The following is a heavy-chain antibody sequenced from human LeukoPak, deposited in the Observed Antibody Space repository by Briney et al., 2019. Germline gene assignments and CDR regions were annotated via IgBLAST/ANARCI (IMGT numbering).Heavy chain of an antibody. V-gene: IGHV3-15*01. CDR2: IKSKTDSGTT. CDR1: GFTFSNAW. D-gene: IGHD6-6*01. CDR3: TTDPKYGTYSSSS. J-gene: IGHJ5*02. Sequence: GGSLRLSCAASGFTFSNAWMSWVRQAPGKGLEWVGRIKSKTDSGTTDYAAPVKGRFTISRDDSKNTLYLQMNSLKTEDTAVYYCTTDPKYGTYSSSSWGQGTLVTVSS.